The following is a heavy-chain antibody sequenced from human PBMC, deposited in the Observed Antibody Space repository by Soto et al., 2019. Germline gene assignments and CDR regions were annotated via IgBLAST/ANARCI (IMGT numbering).Heavy chain of an antibody. D-gene: IGHD3-3*01. CDR2: IYYSGST. CDR1: GGSISSSSYY. V-gene: IGHV4-39*01. Sequence: SETLSLTCTVSGGSISSSSYYWGWIRQPPGRGLEWIGSIYYSGSTYYNPSLKSRVTISVDTSKNQFSLKLSSVTAADTAVYYCARSLDYDFWSGYRPLKFDYWGQGTLVTVSS. CDR3: ARSLDYDFWSGYRPLKFDY. J-gene: IGHJ4*02.